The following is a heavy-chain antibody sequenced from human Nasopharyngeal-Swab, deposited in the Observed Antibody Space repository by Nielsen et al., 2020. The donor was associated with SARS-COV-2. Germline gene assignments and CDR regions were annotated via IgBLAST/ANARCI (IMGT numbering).Heavy chain of an antibody. D-gene: IGHD3-10*01. V-gene: IGHV3-23*02. CDR1: GFTLRNYD. CDR2: ISGSGGGT. Sequence: GESLKISCVGSGFTLRNYDMGWVRQTPGKGLEWVSHISGSGGGTYYIDSVKGRFTISRDNSKNTLHLHMSSLRAEDTAVYYCAKDKEDLRGVGSYDYWGQRTLVTVSS. J-gene: IGHJ4*02. CDR3: AKDKEDLRGVGSYDY.